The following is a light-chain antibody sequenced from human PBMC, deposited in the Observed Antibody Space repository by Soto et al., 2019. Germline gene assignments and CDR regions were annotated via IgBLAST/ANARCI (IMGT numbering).Light chain of an antibody. V-gene: IGLV1-44*01. CDR2: SDD. CDR3: ASWEDSLNGWV. CDR1: TSNIGSQT. Sequence: QSVLTQPPSASGTPGQRVSISCSGSTSNIGSQTVNWYQRLPGTAPKLLIYSDDQRPSGVPDRFSGSRSGSSASLAISGLQSGDEADYYCASWEDSLNGWVIGGGTQLTVL. J-gene: IGLJ7*01.